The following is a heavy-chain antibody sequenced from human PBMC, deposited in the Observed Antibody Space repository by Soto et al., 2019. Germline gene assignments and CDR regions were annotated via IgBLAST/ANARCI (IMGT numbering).Heavy chain of an antibody. Sequence: PGGTLRLSCAASGFTFSDAWMSWVRQTPGKGLEWVGRIKTKTEGATTDYAAPVKPRFTVSRDDSRNTLFLQMSSLETADTAVYYCTADRTGGSGDHYPQFQFWGRGXLV. CDR2: IKTKTEGATT. J-gene: IGHJ2*01. CDR3: TADRTGGSGDHYPQFQF. CDR1: GFTFSDAW. D-gene: IGHD2-21*01. V-gene: IGHV3-15*01.